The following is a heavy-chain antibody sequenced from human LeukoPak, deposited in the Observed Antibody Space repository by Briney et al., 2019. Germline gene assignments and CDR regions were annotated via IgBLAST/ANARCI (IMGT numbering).Heavy chain of an antibody. V-gene: IGHV3-23*01. CDR1: GFTFSTYA. CDR3: ARDLDKAAKYYFDN. CDR2: VRGSGTDT. Sequence: PGGSLRLSCAASGFTFSTYAMTWVRQAPGKGLEWVSAVRGSGTDTYYADSVKGRFTISRDNSKNTLYLQMNSLRAEDTAIYYCARDLDKAAKYYFDNWGQGTLVTVSS. J-gene: IGHJ4*02. D-gene: IGHD6-25*01.